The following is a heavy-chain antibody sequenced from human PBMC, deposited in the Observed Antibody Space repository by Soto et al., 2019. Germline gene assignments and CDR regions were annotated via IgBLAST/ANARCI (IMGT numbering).Heavy chain of an antibody. CDR2: ISYSGNT. D-gene: IGHD2-8*01. Sequence: SETLCLTCTLSGGAISNFCWSWIRQPPGKGLEWIGYISYSGNTNYNPSLKSRVSISVDTSKNQLSLNLTSVTAADTAVYYCARAPMVLSRSYFDSWGQGTPVTVSS. V-gene: IGHV4-59*01. CDR1: GGAISNFC. CDR3: ARAPMVLSRSYFDS. J-gene: IGHJ4*02.